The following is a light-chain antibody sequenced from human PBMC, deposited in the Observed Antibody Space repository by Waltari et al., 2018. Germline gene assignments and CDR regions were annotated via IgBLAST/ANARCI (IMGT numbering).Light chain of an antibody. J-gene: IGLJ3*02. CDR1: SSDVGANNF. V-gene: IGLV2-11*01. Sequence: QSALTQPRSVSGSPGQSVHISCTGTSSDVGANNFVSWYQHHPDKAPKLILYDINKRPSGVPDRFSGSKSGNTASLTISGLQAEDEADYYCCSCVGRNIYWVFGGGTKLTVL. CDR2: DIN. CDR3: CSCVGRNIYWV.